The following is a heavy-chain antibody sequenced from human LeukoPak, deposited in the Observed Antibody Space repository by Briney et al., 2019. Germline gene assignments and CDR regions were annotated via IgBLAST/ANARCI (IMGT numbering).Heavy chain of an antibody. D-gene: IGHD1-26*01. Sequence: GGSLRLSCAASGFTFSSYAMHWVRQAPGKGLEYVSAISSNGGSTYYANSVKGRFTISRDNSKNTLYLQMGSLRAEDMAVYYCARDLGSGSYRHYYYYMDVWGKGTTVTVSS. CDR3: ARDLGSGSYRHYYYYMDV. V-gene: IGHV3-64*01. CDR1: GFTFSSYA. CDR2: ISSNGGST. J-gene: IGHJ6*03.